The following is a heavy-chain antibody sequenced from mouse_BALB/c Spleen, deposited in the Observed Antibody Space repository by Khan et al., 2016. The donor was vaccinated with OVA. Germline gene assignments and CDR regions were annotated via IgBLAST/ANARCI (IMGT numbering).Heavy chain of an antibody. V-gene: IGHV1S132*01. Sequence: QVQLKQSGDDLVKPGASVRLSCKASGYTFTSYWVHWIKQRPGQGLEWIGQISPGSGSDYYNEMFKGRATLTVDTSSTTAYIQLSRLSSEDAAVDFCARANYYGRSLYAMDYWGQGTSVTVSS. J-gene: IGHJ4*01. CDR2: ISPGSGSD. CDR1: GYTFTSYW. D-gene: IGHD1-1*01. CDR3: ARANYYGRSLYAMDY.